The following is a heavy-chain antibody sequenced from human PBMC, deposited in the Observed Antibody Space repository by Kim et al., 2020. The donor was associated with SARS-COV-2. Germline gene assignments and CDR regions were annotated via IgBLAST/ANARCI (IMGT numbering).Heavy chain of an antibody. D-gene: IGHD2-2*01. Sequence: GGSLRLSCAASGFTFSNAWMSWVRQAPGKGLEWVGRIKSKTDGGTTDYAAPVKGRFTISRDDSKNTLYLQMNSLKTEDTAVYYCTTDIRDIVVVPAAISPGARSYYDGMDVWGQGTTVTVSS. CDR3: TTDIRDIVVVPAAISPGARSYYDGMDV. V-gene: IGHV3-15*01. J-gene: IGHJ6*02. CDR1: GFTFSNAW. CDR2: IKSKTDGGTT.